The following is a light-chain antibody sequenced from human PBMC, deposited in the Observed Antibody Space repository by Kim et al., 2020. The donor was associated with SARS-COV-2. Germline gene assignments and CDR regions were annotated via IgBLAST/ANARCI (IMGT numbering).Light chain of an antibody. V-gene: IGLV1-44*01. CDR3: AAWDDSLTGPV. CDR1: SSNIGSNT. J-gene: IGLJ3*02. CDR2: TNN. Sequence: GQRVTISCSGNSSNIGSNTVNWYQQLPGTAPKLLIYTNNQRPSGVPDRFSGSKSGTSGSLAISGLQSEDEADYYCAAWDDSLTGPVFGGGTKLTVL.